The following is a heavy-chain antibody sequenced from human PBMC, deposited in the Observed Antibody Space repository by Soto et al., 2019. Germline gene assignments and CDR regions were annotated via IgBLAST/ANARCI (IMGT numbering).Heavy chain of an antibody. J-gene: IGHJ6*02. Sequence: GESLKISCKGSGYSFTSYWISWVRQMPGKGLEWMGRIDPSDSYTNYSPSFQGHVTISADKSISTAYLQWSSLKASDTAMYYCARQTYYYDSSGGMDVWGQGTTVTVS. CDR3: ARQTYYYDSSGGMDV. D-gene: IGHD3-22*01. V-gene: IGHV5-10-1*01. CDR2: IDPSDSYT. CDR1: GYSFTSYW.